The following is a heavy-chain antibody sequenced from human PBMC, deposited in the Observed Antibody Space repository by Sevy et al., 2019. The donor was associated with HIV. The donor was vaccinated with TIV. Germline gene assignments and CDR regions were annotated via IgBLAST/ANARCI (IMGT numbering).Heavy chain of an antibody. CDR1: GFTFADYA. D-gene: IGHD3-22*01. CDR3: AKGSYYDSSGFFNARHYFDF. V-gene: IGHV3-9*01. J-gene: IGHJ4*02. CDR2: ISWNSVKI. Sequence: GGSLRLSCAVSGFTFADYAMHWVRQAPGKGLEWVSGISWNSVKIGYVDSVKGRFTISRDTAENSLYLQMNSLRPEETAMYYCAKGSYYDSSGFFNARHYFDFWGQGTQVTVSS.